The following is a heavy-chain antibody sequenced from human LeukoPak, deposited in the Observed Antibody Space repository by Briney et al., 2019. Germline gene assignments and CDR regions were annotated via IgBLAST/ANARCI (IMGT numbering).Heavy chain of an antibody. V-gene: IGHV4-61*02. CDR2: IYTSGST. CDR1: GGSISSSSYY. Sequence: SETLSLTCTVSGGSISSSSYYWSWIRQPAGKGLEWIGRIYTSGSTNYNPSLKSRVTISVDTSKNQFSLKLSSVTAADTAVYYCVRGRTTPIDYWGQGTLVTVSS. D-gene: IGHD4-11*01. CDR3: VRGRTTPIDY. J-gene: IGHJ4*02.